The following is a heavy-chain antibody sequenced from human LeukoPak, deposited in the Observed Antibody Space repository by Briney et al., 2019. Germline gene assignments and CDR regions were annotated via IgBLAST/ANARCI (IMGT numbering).Heavy chain of an antibody. CDR3: ARKSAGFLTA. V-gene: IGHV1-2*02. CDR1: GYTFTGDQ. J-gene: IGHJ5*02. CDR2: INPSSGDT. D-gene: IGHD2/OR15-2a*01. Sequence: ASVKVSFKASGYTFTGDQIYWLRQAPGQGLEWVGWINPSSGDTLYEEKFQGRVTMTRDKYISSAYMELSSLRSADTAVYYCARKSAGFLTAWGQGTLVTVSS.